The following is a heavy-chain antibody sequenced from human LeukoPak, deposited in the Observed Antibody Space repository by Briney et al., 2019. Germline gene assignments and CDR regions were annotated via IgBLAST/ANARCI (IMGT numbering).Heavy chain of an antibody. CDR2: IYHSRST. V-gene: IGHV4-31*03. D-gene: IGHD2-2*01. CDR1: GGSISSGGYY. CDR3: ARDGRYCSTTSCQGWFDP. Sequence: PSETLSLTCSVSGGSISSGGYYWNWIRQHPGKGLEWIGYIYHSRSTNYNPSLKSRVTISVDTSKNQFSLKLNSVTAADTAVYYCARDGRYCSTTSCQGWFDPWGQGTLVTVSS. J-gene: IGHJ5*02.